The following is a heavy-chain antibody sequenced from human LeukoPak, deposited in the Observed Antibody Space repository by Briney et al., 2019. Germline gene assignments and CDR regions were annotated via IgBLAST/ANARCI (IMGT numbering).Heavy chain of an antibody. D-gene: IGHD6-19*01. CDR2: IYPGDSDT. CDR1: GYSFTSYW. Sequence: GESLKISCNGSGYSFTSYWIGWVRQMPGKGLEWMGIIYPGDSDTRYSPSFQGQVTISVDKPISTAYLQWSSLKASDTAMYYCARHVIAVAGTVGYYFDYWGQGTLVTVSS. V-gene: IGHV5-51*01. J-gene: IGHJ4*02. CDR3: ARHVIAVAGTVGYYFDY.